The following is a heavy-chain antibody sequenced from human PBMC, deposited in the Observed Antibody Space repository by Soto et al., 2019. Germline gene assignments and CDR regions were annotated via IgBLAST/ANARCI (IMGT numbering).Heavy chain of an antibody. CDR1: NGSFTDYF. J-gene: IGHJ5*02. CDR2: INHRGGA. Sequence: NPSETLSLTCAAHNGSFTDYFWTWIRQSPGRGLEWIGEINHRGGATYNPSLRSRVTISIDTSKNHFSLSLRSLTAADTAVYYCVARGMTYDFLIGPHPFDPWGQGTLVTVSS. V-gene: IGHV4-34*01. CDR3: VARGMTYDFLIGPHPFDP. D-gene: IGHD3-9*01.